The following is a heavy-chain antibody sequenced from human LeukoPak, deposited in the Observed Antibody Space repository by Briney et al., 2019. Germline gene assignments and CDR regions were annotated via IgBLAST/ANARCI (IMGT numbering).Heavy chain of an antibody. CDR1: GGSISSYC. Sequence: SETLSLTCTVSGGSISSYCWSWIRQPPGKGLEWIGYIYYSGSTNYNPSLKSRVTISVDTSKNQFSLKLSSVTAADTAVYYCAGLNYDYVWGSYRYPADWGQGTLVTVSS. V-gene: IGHV4-59*01. CDR3: AGLNYDYVWGSYRYPAD. D-gene: IGHD3-16*02. CDR2: IYYSGST. J-gene: IGHJ4*02.